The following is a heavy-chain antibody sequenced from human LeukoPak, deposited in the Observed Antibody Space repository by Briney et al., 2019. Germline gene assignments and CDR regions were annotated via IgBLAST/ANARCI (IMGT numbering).Heavy chain of an antibody. CDR3: AREGYYDTSASGAFDI. CDR1: GGSISSYY. Sequence: SETLSLTCTVSGGSISSYYWSWIRQPPGKGLEWIGYIYYSGSTNYNPSLKSRVTISIDKSKNQFSLRLTSVTAADTAVYYCAREGYYDTSASGAFDIWGQGTMVTVSS. V-gene: IGHV4-59*12. CDR2: IYYSGST. D-gene: IGHD3-22*01. J-gene: IGHJ3*02.